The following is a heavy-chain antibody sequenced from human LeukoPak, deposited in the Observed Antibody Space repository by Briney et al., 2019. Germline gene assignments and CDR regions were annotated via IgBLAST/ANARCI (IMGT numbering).Heavy chain of an antibody. CDR1: GFTFSSYA. J-gene: IGHJ4*02. D-gene: IGHD6-19*01. V-gene: IGHV3-30-3*01. CDR3: ARDRDHSGCPDY. CDR2: MSYDGSNK. Sequence: GRSLRLSCAASGFTFSSYAMHWVRQAPGKGLEWVAVMSYDGSNKYYADSVKGRFTISRDNSKNTLYLQMNSLRAEDTAVYYCARDRDHSGCPDYWGQGTLVTVSS.